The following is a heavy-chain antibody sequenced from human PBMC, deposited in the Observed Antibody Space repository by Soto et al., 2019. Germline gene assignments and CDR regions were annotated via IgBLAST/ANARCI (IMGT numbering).Heavy chain of an antibody. CDR2: MNPNSGNT. J-gene: IGHJ6*03. CDR1: GYTFTSYD. V-gene: IGHV1-8*01. CDR3: ARDHKWRYDYNDYYYYYMDV. Sequence: ASVKVSCKASGYTFTSYDINWVRQATGQGLEWMGWMNPNSGNTGYAQKFQGRVTMTRNTSISTAYMELSSLRSEDTAVYYCARDHKWRYDYNDYYYYYMDVWGKGTTVTVSS. D-gene: IGHD5-12*01.